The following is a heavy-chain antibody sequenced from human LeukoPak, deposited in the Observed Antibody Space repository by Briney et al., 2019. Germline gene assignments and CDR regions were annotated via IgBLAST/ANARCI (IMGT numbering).Heavy chain of an antibody. V-gene: IGHV1-3*01. D-gene: IGHD2-2*01. J-gene: IGHJ6*02. CDR2: INAGNGNT. CDR1: GYTFTSYA. Sequence: ASVKVSCKASGYTFTSYAMHWVRQAPGQRLEWMGWINAGNGNTKYSQKFQGRVTITRDTSASTAYMELSSLRSEDTAVYYCARGAGYCSSTSCYWGFYYYYGMDVWGQGTTVTVPS. CDR3: ARGAGYCSSTSCYWGFYYYYGMDV.